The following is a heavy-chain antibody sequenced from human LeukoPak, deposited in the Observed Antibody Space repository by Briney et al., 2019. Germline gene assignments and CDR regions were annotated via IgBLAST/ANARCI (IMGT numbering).Heavy chain of an antibody. V-gene: IGHV4-61*01. D-gene: IGHD6-6*01. CDR2: IYYSGST. CDR3: ARELYSSSSYDAFDI. Sequence: SQTLSLTCTVSGGSVSTGSYYWSWIRQPPGKGLEWIGYIYYSGSTNYNPSLKSRVTISVDTSKNQFSLKLSSVTAADTAVYYCARELYSSSSYDAFDIWGQGTMVTVSS. J-gene: IGHJ3*02. CDR1: GGSVSTGSYY.